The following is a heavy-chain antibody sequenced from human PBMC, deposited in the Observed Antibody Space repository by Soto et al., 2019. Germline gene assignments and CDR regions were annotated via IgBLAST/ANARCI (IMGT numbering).Heavy chain of an antibody. CDR2: ISATGGGT. V-gene: IGHV3-23*01. D-gene: IGHD3-16*01. Sequence: LRLSCAASGFKFSSYAMSWVRQAPGKGLEWVSLISATGGGTYYADSVKGRFTISRDNSDNTLYLQVHSLRAEDTAVYYCAKDRRAGGNSAFYFDFWGQGAQVTVSS. CDR1: GFKFSSYA. J-gene: IGHJ5*01. CDR3: AKDRRAGGNSAFYFDF.